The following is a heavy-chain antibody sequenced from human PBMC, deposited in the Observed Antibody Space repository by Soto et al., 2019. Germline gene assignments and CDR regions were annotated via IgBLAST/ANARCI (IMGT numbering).Heavy chain of an antibody. CDR3: PRNSWNAPPAFDF. Sequence: PWRTLSLTCVISGNNVSTNSAGWNWIRQSPSRGLEWLGRTYYRSKWNNDYAASVKGRITVNPDTSKNQFSLQLNSVTPEDTGVYYCPRNSWNAPPAFDFWGEVIPIPASP. J-gene: IGHJ4*02. V-gene: IGHV6-1*01. D-gene: IGHD1-1*01. CDR1: GNNVSTNSAG. CDR2: TYYRSKWNN.